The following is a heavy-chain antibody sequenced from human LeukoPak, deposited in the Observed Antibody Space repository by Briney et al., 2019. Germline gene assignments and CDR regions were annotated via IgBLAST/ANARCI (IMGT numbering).Heavy chain of an antibody. CDR3: ARDTSVSDFDY. D-gene: IGHD2-8*01. Sequence: PGGSLRLSCAASGFTFSIYAMSWVRQAPGKGLEWVSVISGSGGDTYYADSVKGRFTISRDNSKNTLYLQMNSLRAEDTAVYYCARDTSVSDFDYWGRGTLVTVSS. CDR2: ISGSGGDT. J-gene: IGHJ4*02. CDR1: GFTFSIYA. V-gene: IGHV3-23*01.